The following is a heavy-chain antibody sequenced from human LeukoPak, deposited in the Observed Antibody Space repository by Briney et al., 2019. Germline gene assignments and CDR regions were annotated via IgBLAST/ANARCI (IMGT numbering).Heavy chain of an antibody. Sequence: ASETLSLTCTVSGDSISTRDYYWGWIRQPPGKELEWIGSIYYSGSTYYKSSLKSRVTMSVDTSMNQFSLKLNSVTAADTAVYYCARHRSKWLQSSFDYWGQGTLVTVSS. CDR3: ARHRSKWLQSSFDY. CDR1: GDSISTRDYY. V-gene: IGHV4-39*01. D-gene: IGHD5-24*01. J-gene: IGHJ4*02. CDR2: IYYSGST.